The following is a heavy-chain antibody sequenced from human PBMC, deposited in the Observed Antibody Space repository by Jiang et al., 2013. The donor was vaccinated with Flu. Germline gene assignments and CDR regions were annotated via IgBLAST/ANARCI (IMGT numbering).Heavy chain of an antibody. J-gene: IGHJ4*02. D-gene: IGHD6-6*01. Sequence: GAEVKKPGASVKVSCKASGYTFTSYYIHWVRQAPGQGLEWMGWISLYYGNTKYARKFQGRVTMTPDSSTSTVFMELRSLISDDTAVYYCARDDGSIVGVFDYWGQGTLVTVSA. V-gene: IGHV1-18*04. CDR2: ISLYYGNT. CDR1: GYTFTSYY. CDR3: ARDDGSIVGVFDY.